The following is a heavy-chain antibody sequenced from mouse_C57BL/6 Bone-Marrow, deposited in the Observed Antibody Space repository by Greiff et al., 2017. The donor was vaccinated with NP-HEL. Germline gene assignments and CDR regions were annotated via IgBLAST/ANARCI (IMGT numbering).Heavy chain of an antibody. CDR1: GYTFTDYY. Sequence: VQLQQSGPELVKPGASVKISCKASGYTFTDYYMNWVKQSHGKSLEWIGDINPNNGGTSYNQKFKGKATLTVDKSSSTAYMELRSLTSEDSAVYYCARWVLPRYFDVWGTGTTVTVSS. CDR3: ARWVLPRYFDV. D-gene: IGHD2-14*01. V-gene: IGHV1-26*01. J-gene: IGHJ1*03. CDR2: INPNNGGT.